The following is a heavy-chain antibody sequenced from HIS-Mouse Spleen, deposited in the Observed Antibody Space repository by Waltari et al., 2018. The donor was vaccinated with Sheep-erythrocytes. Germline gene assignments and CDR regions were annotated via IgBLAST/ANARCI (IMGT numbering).Heavy chain of an antibody. Sequence: QLQLQESGPGLVKPSETLSLPCPVPGCPIRSSSYYWGWIRQPPGKGLEWIGSIYYSGSTYYNPSLKSRVTISVDTSKNQFSLKLSSVTAADTAVYYCARDYVPGIRGYFDYWGQGTLVTVSS. J-gene: IGHJ4*02. D-gene: IGHD3-10*01. V-gene: IGHV4-39*07. CDR2: IYYSGST. CDR3: ARDYVPGIRGYFDY. CDR1: GCPIRSSSYY.